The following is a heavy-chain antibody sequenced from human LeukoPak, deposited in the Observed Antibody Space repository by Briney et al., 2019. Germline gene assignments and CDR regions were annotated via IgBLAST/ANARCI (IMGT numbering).Heavy chain of an antibody. D-gene: IGHD3-10*01. Sequence: SQTLSLTCAISGDSVSSNSAAWNWIWQSPSRGLEWLGRTFYRSTWYNEYAVSVKSRITISGDTSKNQFSLQLTSVTPEDTAVYYCARGFGNPHGSYYFDYWGQGTLVPVSS. CDR1: GDSVSSNSAA. CDR2: TFYRSTWYN. V-gene: IGHV6-1*01. CDR3: ARGFGNPHGSYYFDY. J-gene: IGHJ4*02.